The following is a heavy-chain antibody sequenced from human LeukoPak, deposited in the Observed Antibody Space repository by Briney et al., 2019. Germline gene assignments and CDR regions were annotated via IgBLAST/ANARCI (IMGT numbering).Heavy chain of an antibody. J-gene: IGHJ4*02. V-gene: IGHV5-51*01. CDR1: GYSFSTHW. CDR2: IYPRDSNT. D-gene: IGHD6-19*01. Sequence: GESLKISCKGSGYSFSTHWIGWVRQMPGKGLEWMGIIYPRDSNTTYSPSFQGQVTISADKSISTAYLQWSSLKASDTAMYYCARIGVAVSGRLDYWGQGTLVTVSS. CDR3: ARIGVAVSGRLDY.